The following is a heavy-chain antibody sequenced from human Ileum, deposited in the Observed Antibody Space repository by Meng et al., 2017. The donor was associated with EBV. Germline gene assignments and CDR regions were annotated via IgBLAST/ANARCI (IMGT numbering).Heavy chain of an antibody. Sequence: QENLQRWGEELLKPSKPLPPPGGVYGGSFNGYYRPWIPQPPGKGLEWMGEINHSGSTNYNPSLKSRVIISVDTSKNQFSLNLSSVTAADTAVYYCARGVYGPTTRGREYFIHWGRGTLVTVSS. CDR3: ARGVYGPTTRGREYFIH. CDR2: INHSGST. V-gene: IGHV4-34*01. J-gene: IGHJ1*01. D-gene: IGHD2-8*01. CDR1: GGSFNGYY.